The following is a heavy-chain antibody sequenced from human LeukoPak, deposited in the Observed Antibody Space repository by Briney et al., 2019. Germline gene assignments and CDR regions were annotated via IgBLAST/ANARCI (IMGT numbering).Heavy chain of an antibody. J-gene: IGHJ5*02. D-gene: IGHD3-22*01. CDR1: GFTFSSYA. CDR2: ISYDGSNK. CDR3: ARAYYDSSGSSSWFDP. V-gene: IGHV3-30-3*01. Sequence: GSLRLSCAASGFTFSSYAMHWVRQAPGKGLEWVAVISYDGSNKYYADSVKGRFTISRDNSKNTLYLQMNSLRAEDTAVYYCARAYYDSSGSSSWFDPWGQGTLVTVSS.